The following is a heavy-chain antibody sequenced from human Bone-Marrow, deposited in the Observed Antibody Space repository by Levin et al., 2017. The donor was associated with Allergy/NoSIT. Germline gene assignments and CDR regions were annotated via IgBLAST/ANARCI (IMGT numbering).Heavy chain of an antibody. CDR1: GFTFNNYA. CDR2: ISGSGEST. J-gene: IGHJ6*02. Sequence: GGSLRLSCAASGFTFNNYAMSWVRQAPGKGLEWVSAISGSGESTYYADSVKGRFTISRDNSKNTLNLQVNSPRAEDTAVYYCARFLEWYHTYNDSCMDVWGQGTTVTVSS. CDR3: ARFLEWYHTYNDSCMDV. D-gene: IGHD3-3*01. V-gene: IGHV3-23*01.